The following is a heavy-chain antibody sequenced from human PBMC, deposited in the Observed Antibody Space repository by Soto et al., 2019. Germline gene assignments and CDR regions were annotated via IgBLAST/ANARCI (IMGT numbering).Heavy chain of an antibody. CDR3: ARVKRYCSGGRCYWFDS. Sequence: GGSLRLSCAASGFTFSSYWMHWVRQAPGKGLVWVSRINSDGSSTSYADSVKGRFTISRDNAKNTLYLQMNSLRAEDTAVYYCARVKRYCSGGRCYWFDSWCQGTLVTVSS. CDR1: GFTFSSYW. V-gene: IGHV3-74*01. J-gene: IGHJ5*01. CDR2: INSDGSST. D-gene: IGHD2-15*01.